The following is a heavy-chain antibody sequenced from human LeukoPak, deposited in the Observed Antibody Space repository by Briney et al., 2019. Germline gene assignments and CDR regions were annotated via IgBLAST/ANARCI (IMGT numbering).Heavy chain of an antibody. CDR1: GYIFTSYY. Sequence: GASVKVSCKASGYIFTSYYMFWVRQAPGQGLEWMGIINPSGGSIRYAQKFQGRVTITADKSTSTAYMELSSLRSEDTAVYYCARDGDDSSGYYYPYWGQGTLVTVSS. J-gene: IGHJ4*02. CDR3: ARDGDDSSGYYYPY. CDR2: INPSGGSI. D-gene: IGHD3-22*01. V-gene: IGHV1-46*01.